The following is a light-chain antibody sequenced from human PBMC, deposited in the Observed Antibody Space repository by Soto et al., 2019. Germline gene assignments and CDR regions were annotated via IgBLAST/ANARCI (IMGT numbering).Light chain of an antibody. Sequence: PGERATLFCRASQRVSSSYLAWYQQKPGQAPSLLIFGASSRATGIPDRFSGSGSGTEFTLTISRLEPEDFAVYYCQQHGSSPPSWTFGQGTKVEIK. V-gene: IGKV3-20*01. CDR2: GAS. CDR1: QRVSSSY. CDR3: QQHGSSPPSWT. J-gene: IGKJ1*01.